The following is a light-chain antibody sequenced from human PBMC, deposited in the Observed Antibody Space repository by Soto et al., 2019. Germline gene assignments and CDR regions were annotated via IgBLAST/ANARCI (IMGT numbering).Light chain of an antibody. CDR1: QSVSNNY. CDR2: GAS. Sequence: EIVLTQSPGTLSLSPGERATLSCRASQSVSNNYLAWYQQKPGQAPRLLMYGASTRANGSPDRFSGRGSGTDFTLTISRLEPEDFALYYCQQYGRSPLTFGQGTKVDIK. V-gene: IGKV3-20*01. CDR3: QQYGRSPLT. J-gene: IGKJ1*01.